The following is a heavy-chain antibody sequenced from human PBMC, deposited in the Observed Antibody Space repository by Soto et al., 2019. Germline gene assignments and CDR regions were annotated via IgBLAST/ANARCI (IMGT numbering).Heavy chain of an antibody. J-gene: IGHJ4*02. V-gene: IGHV3-11*01. D-gene: IGHD6-19*01. CDR2: ISSSGSII. CDR1: GFTFSDYY. CDR3: ARDVGSGWYDY. Sequence: GGSLRLSCAASGFTFSDYYMSWIRQAPGKGLEWVSYISSSGSIIYYADSVKGRFTISRDNSKNSLYLQMNSLRAEDTAVYYCARDVGSGWYDYWGQGTLVTVSS.